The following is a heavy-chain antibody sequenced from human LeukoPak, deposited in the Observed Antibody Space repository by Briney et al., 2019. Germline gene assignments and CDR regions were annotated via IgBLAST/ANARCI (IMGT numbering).Heavy chain of an antibody. V-gene: IGHV4-28*01. CDR1: GYSITSSSW. Sequence: SETLSLTCTVSGYSITSSSWWGWIRQPPGKGLEWIGYIYHSGTTYYNPSLQSRVTMSVDTSKNQFSLKLSSVTAVDTAVYYCARKENVYYYFDYWGQGTLVTVSS. D-gene: IGHD3-10*01. J-gene: IGHJ4*01. CDR2: IYHSGTT. CDR3: ARKENVYYYFDY.